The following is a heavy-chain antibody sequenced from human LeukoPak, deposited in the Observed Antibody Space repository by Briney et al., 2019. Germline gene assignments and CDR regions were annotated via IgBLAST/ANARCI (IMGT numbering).Heavy chain of an antibody. V-gene: IGHV3-48*01. CDR2: ISGSSNTI. CDR3: ARGDMFDDSSGYYGNY. CDR1: GFTFSSYT. Sequence: GGSLRLSCAASGFTFSSYTMNWVRQAPGKGLEWVSYISGSSNTIYYADSVKGRFTISRDNAKNSLYLQMNSLRAEDTAMYYCARGDMFDDSSGYYGNYWGQGTLVTVSS. D-gene: IGHD3-22*01. J-gene: IGHJ4*02.